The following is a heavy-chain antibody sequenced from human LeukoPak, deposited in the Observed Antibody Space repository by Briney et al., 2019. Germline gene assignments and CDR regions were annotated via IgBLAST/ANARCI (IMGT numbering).Heavy chain of an antibody. J-gene: IGHJ3*02. V-gene: IGHV1-24*01. Sequence: GASVKVSCKVSGYTLTELSMHWVRQAPGKGLEWIGGFDPEDGETIYAQKFQGRVTMTEDTSTDTAYMELSSLRSEDTAVYYCATITDIVVVVAATRSYAFDIWGQGTMVTVSS. CDR3: ATITDIVVVVAATRSYAFDI. D-gene: IGHD2-15*01. CDR1: GYTLTELS. CDR2: FDPEDGET.